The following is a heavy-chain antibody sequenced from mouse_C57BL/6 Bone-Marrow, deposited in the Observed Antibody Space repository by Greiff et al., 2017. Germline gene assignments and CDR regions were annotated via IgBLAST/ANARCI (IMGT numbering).Heavy chain of an antibody. CDR2: IYPGSGNT. CDR1: GYTFTDYY. V-gene: IGHV1-76*01. CDR3: ARYPGDYYTMDY. J-gene: IGHJ4*01. Sequence: QVQLQQSGAELVRPGASVKLSCKASGYTFTDYYINWVKQRPGQGLEWIARIYPGSGNTYYNEKFKGKATLTAEKSSSTAYMQLRSLTSEDSAVYFCARYPGDYYTMDYWGQGTSVTVSS.